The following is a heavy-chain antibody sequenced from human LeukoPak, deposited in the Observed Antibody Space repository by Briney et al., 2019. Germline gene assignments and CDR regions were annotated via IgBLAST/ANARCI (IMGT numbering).Heavy chain of an antibody. Sequence: PSETLSLTCTVSVGSISRYYWSWVRHPPGKGLEWVGYIYYRRNTNYHPSVKRRVTISVDTSENQFSLKLSSVTAADTAVYYCARLGGAVAGTPGDAFDIWGQGTMVTVSS. D-gene: IGHD6-19*01. CDR1: VGSISRYY. V-gene: IGHV4-59*12. CDR3: ARLGGAVAGTPGDAFDI. J-gene: IGHJ3*02. CDR2: IYYRRNT.